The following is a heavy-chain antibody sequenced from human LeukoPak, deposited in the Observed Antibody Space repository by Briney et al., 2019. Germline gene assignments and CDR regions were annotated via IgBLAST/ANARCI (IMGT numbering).Heavy chain of an antibody. CDR3: ARDSTGGFRWLRFFYFDY. V-gene: IGHV4-39*07. Sequence: PSETLSLTCSVSSGSIISNNDYWGWIRQPPGKGLEWIATIHYSGRTYYNPSLKSRGTISVDTSQNQFSLRLSSLTAADTAVYYCARDSTGGFRWLRFFYFDYWGQGTLVTVSS. J-gene: IGHJ4*02. CDR2: IHYSGRT. D-gene: IGHD3-22*01. CDR1: SGSIISNNDY.